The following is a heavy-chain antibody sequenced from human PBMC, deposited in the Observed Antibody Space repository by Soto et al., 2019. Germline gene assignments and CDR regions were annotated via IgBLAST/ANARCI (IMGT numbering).Heavy chain of an antibody. V-gene: IGHV1-69*13. CDR3: ARHDCISSSCYYYYYYGMDV. CDR1: GGTFSSYT. J-gene: IGHJ6*02. CDR2: IIPIFDTA. D-gene: IGHD2-2*01. Sequence: SVKVSCKASGGTFSSYTISWVRQAPGQGLEWMGGIIPIFDTANYAQKFQGRVTITADESTSTAYMELSSLRSEDTAVYYCARHDCISSSCYYYYYYGMDVWGQGTTVTVSS.